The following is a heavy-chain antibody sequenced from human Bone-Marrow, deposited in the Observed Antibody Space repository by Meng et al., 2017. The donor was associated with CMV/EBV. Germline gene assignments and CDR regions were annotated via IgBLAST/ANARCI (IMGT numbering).Heavy chain of an antibody. D-gene: IGHD6-6*01. J-gene: IGHJ6*01. CDR1: GFTVSSNY. CDR2: IYSGGST. V-gene: IGHV3-66*01. CDR3: AKELREQLGYYYYGMDV. Sequence: GGSLRLSCAASGFTVSSNYMSWVRQAPGKGLEWVSVIYSGGSTYYADSVKGRFTISRDNSKNTLYLQMNSLRAEDTAVYYCAKELREQLGYYYYGMDVWGQGTTVTVSS.